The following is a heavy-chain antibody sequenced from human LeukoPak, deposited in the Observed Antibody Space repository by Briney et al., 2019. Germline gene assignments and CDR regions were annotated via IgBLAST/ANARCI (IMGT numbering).Heavy chain of an antibody. D-gene: IGHD5-18*01. V-gene: IGHV1-18*01. CDR2: ISAYNGNT. CDR3: ARALGHGNTAMVTH. J-gene: IGHJ4*02. CDR1: GYTFTSYG. Sequence: ASVKVSCKASGYTFTSYGISWVRQAPGQGLEWMGWISAYNGNTNYAQKLQGRVTMTTDTSTSTAYMELSSLRSEDTAVYYCARALGHGNTAMVTHWGQGTLVTVSS.